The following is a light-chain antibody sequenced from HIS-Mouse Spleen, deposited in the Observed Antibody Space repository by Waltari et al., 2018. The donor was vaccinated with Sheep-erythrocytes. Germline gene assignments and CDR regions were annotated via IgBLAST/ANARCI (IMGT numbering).Light chain of an antibody. CDR2: DVS. J-gene: IGLJ1*01. Sequence: QSALTQPRSVSGSPGQAVTISCPGPSSDVGGYHYVPWYQQHPGKAPKLMIYDVSKRPSGVPDRFSGSKSGNTASLTISGLQAEDEADYYCCSYAGSYNHVFATGTKVTVL. CDR1: SSDVGGYHY. CDR3: CSYAGSYNHV. V-gene: IGLV2-11*01.